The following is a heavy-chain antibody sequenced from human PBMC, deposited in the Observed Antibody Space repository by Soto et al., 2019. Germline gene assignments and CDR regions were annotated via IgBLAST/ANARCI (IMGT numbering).Heavy chain of an antibody. V-gene: IGHV4-59*08. D-gene: IGHD1-26*01. CDR2: IYYSGST. Sequence: QVQLQESGPGLVKPSETLSLTCTVSGGSISSYYWSWIRQPPGKGLEWIGYIYYSGSTNYNPSLKSRVTISVDTSKNQFSLKLSSVTAADTAVYYCVSSPWELPLNWGQGTLVTVSS. CDR3: VSSPWELPLN. J-gene: IGHJ4*02. CDR1: GGSISSYY.